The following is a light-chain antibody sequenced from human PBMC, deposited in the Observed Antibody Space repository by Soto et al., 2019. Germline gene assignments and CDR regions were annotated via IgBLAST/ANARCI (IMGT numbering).Light chain of an antibody. CDR1: GSDVGVSTF. CDR3: CSYAGSRTHVL. CDR2: EVS. Sequence: QSALTQPASVSESPGQSITISCTGSGSDVGVSTFVSWYQQHPGKAPKVLIYEVSERPSGVSNRFSGSKSGNTASLTISGLQAEDEAEYYCCSYAGSRTHVLFGGGTKVTVL. V-gene: IGLV2-23*02. J-gene: IGLJ2*01.